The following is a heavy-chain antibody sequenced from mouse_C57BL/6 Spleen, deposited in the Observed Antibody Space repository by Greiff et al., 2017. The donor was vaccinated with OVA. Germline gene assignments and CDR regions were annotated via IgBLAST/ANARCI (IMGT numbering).Heavy chain of an antibody. V-gene: IGHV1-80*01. CDR1: GYAFSSYW. D-gene: IGHD1-1*01. CDR2: IYPGDGDT. Sequence: QVQLKESGAELVKPGASVKISCKASGYAFSSYWMNWVKQRPGKGLEWIGQIYPGDGDTNYNGKFKGKAPLTADKSSSTADMKLSSLTAEDSAVYFCARKGTTVVADDWGQGTTLTVSS. J-gene: IGHJ2*01. CDR3: ARKGTTVVADD.